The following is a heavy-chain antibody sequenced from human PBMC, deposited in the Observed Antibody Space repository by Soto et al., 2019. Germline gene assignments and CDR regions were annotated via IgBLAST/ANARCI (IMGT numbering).Heavy chain of an antibody. Sequence: GGSLRLSCAASGFTFSSYAMSWVRQAPGKGLEWVSAISGSGGSTYYADSVKGRFTISRDNSKNTLYLQMNSLRAEDTAVYYCAKDPNNLRFLEWSTARIYYFDYWGQGTLVTVSS. CDR2: ISGSGGST. CDR1: GFTFSSYA. CDR3: AKDPNNLRFLEWSTARIYYFDY. J-gene: IGHJ4*02. V-gene: IGHV3-23*01. D-gene: IGHD3-3*01.